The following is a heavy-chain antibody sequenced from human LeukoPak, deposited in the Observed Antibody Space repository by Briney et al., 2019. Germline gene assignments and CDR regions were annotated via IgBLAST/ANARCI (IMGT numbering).Heavy chain of an antibody. CDR1: GYTFTSYG. D-gene: IGHD3-3*01. CDR2: ISAYNGNT. J-gene: IGHJ4*02. Sequence: ASVKVSCKASGYTFTSYGISWVRQAPGQGLEWMGWISAYNGNTNYAQKLQGRVTMTTDTSTSTAYMEVRSLRSDDAAVYYCARDTHVLRFLEWLAPFDYWGQGTLVTVSS. CDR3: ARDTHVLRFLEWLAPFDY. V-gene: IGHV1-18*01.